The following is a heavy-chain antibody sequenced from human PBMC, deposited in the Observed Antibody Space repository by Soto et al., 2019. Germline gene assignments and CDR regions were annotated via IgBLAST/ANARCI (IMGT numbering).Heavy chain of an antibody. CDR2: IIPVFQTA. V-gene: IGHV1-69*01. CDR3: GKVGDVGGACYWDH. Sequence: QEQLVQSGAEVKKPGSSVKVSCKASGGLFSSYPISWVRQVPGQGLEWMGGIIPVFQTAYYTQRFQGRVTITADESTNTAYMELNSLRVEDTAIYYCGKVGDVGGACYWDHWGQGTLVSVSS. CDR1: GGLFSSYP. J-gene: IGHJ4*02. D-gene: IGHD2-21*02.